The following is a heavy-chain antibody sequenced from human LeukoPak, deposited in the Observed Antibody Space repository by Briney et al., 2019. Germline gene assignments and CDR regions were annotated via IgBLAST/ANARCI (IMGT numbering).Heavy chain of an antibody. CDR2: ISSSSSYI. CDR1: GFTFSDYY. Sequence: GSLRLSCAASGFTFSDYYMSWLRQAPGKGLEWVSSISSSSSYIYYADSVKGRFTISRDNAKNSLYLQMNSLRAEDTAVYYCARDLTPRYYYDSSGYYRPSGSDAFDIWGQGTMVTVSS. V-gene: IGHV3-21*01. J-gene: IGHJ3*02. CDR3: ARDLTPRYYYDSSGYYRPSGSDAFDI. D-gene: IGHD3-22*01.